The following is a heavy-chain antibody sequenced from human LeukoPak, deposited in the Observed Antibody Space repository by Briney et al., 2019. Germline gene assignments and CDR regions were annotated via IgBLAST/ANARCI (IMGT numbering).Heavy chain of an antibody. CDR3: AKRIGYFSSSSGDY. CDR2: ISDDGTNQ. J-gene: IGHJ4*02. V-gene: IGHV3-30-3*02. Sequence: QPGGSLRLSCAASGFTFSSYAMHWVRQAPGKGLEWVAMISDDGTNQYYADSMKGRFTISRDNSKNTLYLQMNSLRAEDTAVYYCAKRIGYFSSSSGDYWGQGTLVTVSS. D-gene: IGHD6-6*01. CDR1: GFTFSSYA.